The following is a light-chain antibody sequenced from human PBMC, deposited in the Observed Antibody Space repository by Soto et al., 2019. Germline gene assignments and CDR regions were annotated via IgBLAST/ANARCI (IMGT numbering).Light chain of an antibody. CDR2: GTS. J-gene: IGKJ5*01. CDR3: QQYGNSPIT. CDR1: ERIYSAY. Sequence: EVVLTQSPGTLSLSRGERATLSCRASERIYSAYLGWYQRKPGQAPRLLIYGTSSRATGIPDRFSGSGSGTDFTLTISRLEPEDYAVYYCQQYGNSPITFGQGTRLEIK. V-gene: IGKV3-20*01.